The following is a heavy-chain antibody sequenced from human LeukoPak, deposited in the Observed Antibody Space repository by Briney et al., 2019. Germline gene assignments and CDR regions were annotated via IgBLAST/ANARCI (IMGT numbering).Heavy chain of an antibody. J-gene: IGHJ5*02. D-gene: IGHD2-2*01. V-gene: IGHV4-61*02. CDR2: LYTSGNT. Sequence: SETLSLTCPVSGDSISSGRSYWSWIRQPAGKGLEWIGRLYTSGNTNYNPSLKSRVTISVDSSKNHFSLNLSSVTAADTAVYYCARQSSSTWGWFYPWGQGTQVTVSS. CDR1: GDSISSGRSY. CDR3: ARQSSSTWGWFYP.